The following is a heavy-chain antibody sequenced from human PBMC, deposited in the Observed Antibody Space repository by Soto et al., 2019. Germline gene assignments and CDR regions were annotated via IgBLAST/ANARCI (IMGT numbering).Heavy chain of an antibody. CDR3: ARVAAAGKLNYFDY. V-gene: IGHV4-30-4*01. Sequence: SETLSLTCTVSGGSISSGDYYWSWIRQPPGKGLEWIGYIYYSGSTYYNPSLKSRVTISVDTSKNQFSLKLSSVTAADTAVYYCARVAAAGKLNYFDYWGQGTLVTVSS. J-gene: IGHJ4*02. CDR1: GGSISSGDYY. D-gene: IGHD6-13*01. CDR2: IYYSGST.